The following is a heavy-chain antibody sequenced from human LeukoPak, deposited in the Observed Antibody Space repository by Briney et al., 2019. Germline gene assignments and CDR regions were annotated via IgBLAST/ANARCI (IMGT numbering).Heavy chain of an antibody. V-gene: IGHV3-7*01. Sequence: PSETLSLTCTVSGGSISSSNYYWGWIRQPPWKGLEWVANIKQDGSEKYYVDSVKGRFTISRDNAKNSLYLQMNSLRAEDTAVYYCARGLVRFLEWLPKGPYYFDYWGQGTLVTVSS. D-gene: IGHD3-3*01. CDR1: GGSISSSNYY. CDR2: IKQDGSEK. J-gene: IGHJ4*02. CDR3: ARGLVRFLEWLPKGPYYFDY.